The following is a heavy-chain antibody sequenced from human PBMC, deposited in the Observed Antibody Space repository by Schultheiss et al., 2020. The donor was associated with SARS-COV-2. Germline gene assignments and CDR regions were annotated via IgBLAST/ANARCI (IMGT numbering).Heavy chain of an antibody. V-gene: IGHV3-15*07. CDR3: TTSTMIVVLNAFDI. D-gene: IGHD3-22*01. J-gene: IGHJ3*02. CDR1: GFTFSGSA. Sequence: GGSLRLSCAASGFTFSGSAMHWVRQAPGKGLEWVGRIKSKTDGGTTDYAAPVKGRFTISRDDSKNTLYLQMNSLKTEDTAVYYCTTSTMIVVLNAFDIWGQGKMVTVPS. CDR2: IKSKTDGGTT.